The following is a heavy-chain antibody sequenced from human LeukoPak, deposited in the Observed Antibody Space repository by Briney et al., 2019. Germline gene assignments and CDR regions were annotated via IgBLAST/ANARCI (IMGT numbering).Heavy chain of an antibody. Sequence: GGSLRLSCAASGYTFSSYDLRCVRQVPGKGLEWVAFIGYDGTTKYYTDSVKGRFTISRDNSKNTLSLQMNSLRVEDTAVYYCARVWSPYCSTTSCDSPFDYWGQGTLVTVSS. CDR3: ARVWSPYCSTTSCDSPFDY. V-gene: IGHV3-30*02. CDR2: IGYDGTTK. J-gene: IGHJ4*02. CDR1: GYTFSSYD. D-gene: IGHD2-2*02.